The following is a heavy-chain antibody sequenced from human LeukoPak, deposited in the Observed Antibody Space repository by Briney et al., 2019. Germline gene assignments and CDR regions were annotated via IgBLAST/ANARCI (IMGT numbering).Heavy chain of an antibody. J-gene: IGHJ4*02. V-gene: IGHV4-39*01. Sequence: KPSETLSLTCTVSGGSISSSNYYWGWIRQSPGKGLEWIGSIYYSGSTYDNPSLKSRITVSVDTSKNQFSLKVSSVTAADTAVYYCARQGVVVAAYFDSWGQGTLVTVSS. CDR1: GGSISSSNYY. CDR3: ARQGVVVAAYFDS. CDR2: IYYSGST. D-gene: IGHD2-15*01.